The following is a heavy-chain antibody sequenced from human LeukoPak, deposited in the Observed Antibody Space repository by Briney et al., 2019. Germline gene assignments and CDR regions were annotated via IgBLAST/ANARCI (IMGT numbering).Heavy chain of an antibody. Sequence: PGRSLRLSCAASGFTFSRYAMHWVRQAPGKGLECVAVILYDGSNKYYADSVKGRFTISRDNSKNTVYLQMNCLRAEDTAVYYCARGGLHYYDSSGFDYWGQGTLVTVSS. D-gene: IGHD3-22*01. J-gene: IGHJ4*02. CDR2: ILYDGSNK. CDR3: ARGGLHYYDSSGFDY. V-gene: IGHV3-30-3*01. CDR1: GFTFSRYA.